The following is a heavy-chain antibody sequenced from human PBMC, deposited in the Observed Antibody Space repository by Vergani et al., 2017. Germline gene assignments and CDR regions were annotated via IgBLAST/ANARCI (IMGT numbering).Heavy chain of an antibody. Sequence: LEESGGGSVKPGGSLSLSCAASGFKFSDHYMSWIRQAPGKGLEWVSHISPGASTVSYTDSVTGRFTVSRDNDNNSLTLDMTTLRVEDTAVYYCAKNPGISTTRHYYAMYVWGQGTTVTVSS. CDR1: GFKFSDHY. D-gene: IGHD1-1*01. V-gene: IGHV3-11*04. CDR2: ISPGASTV. CDR3: AKNPGISTTRHYYAMYV. J-gene: IGHJ6*01.